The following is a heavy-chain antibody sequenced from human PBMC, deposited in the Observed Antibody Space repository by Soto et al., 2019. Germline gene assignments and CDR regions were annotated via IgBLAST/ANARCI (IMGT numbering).Heavy chain of an antibody. CDR1: GFTFNISG. Sequence: GGSMRPSCAACGFTFNISGIHWARQDTGKGLGWVAAISYDGSNKYYADSVKGRFTISRDNSKNTLYLQMNSLRAEDTAVYYCAKRTTADYDFWSGYYTSADYYGMDVWGQGTTVTVSS. V-gene: IGHV3-30*18. CDR2: ISYDGSNK. CDR3: AKRTTADYDFWSGYYTSADYYGMDV. D-gene: IGHD3-3*01. J-gene: IGHJ6*02.